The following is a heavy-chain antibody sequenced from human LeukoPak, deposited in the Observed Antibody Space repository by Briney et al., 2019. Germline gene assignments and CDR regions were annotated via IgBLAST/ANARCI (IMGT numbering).Heavy chain of an antibody. Sequence: PSETLSLTCTVSGGSISSGYYWGWIRQPPGKALEWIGSMYHSGITYYNPSLKSRVTISADTPKNQFSLKLISVTAADTAMYYCARDRHEPGPWGPGTMVTVSS. J-gene: IGHJ3*01. CDR1: GGSISSGYY. CDR3: ARDRHEPGP. CDR2: MYHSGIT. V-gene: IGHV4-38-2*02.